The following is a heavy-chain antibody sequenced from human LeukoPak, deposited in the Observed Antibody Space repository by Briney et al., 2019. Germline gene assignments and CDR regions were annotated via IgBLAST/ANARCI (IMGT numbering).Heavy chain of an antibody. Sequence: GGSLRLSCAASGFTFSDYYMTWIRQAPGKGLEWISYISSSGSIIYYAGSVKGRFTISRDNAKNSLYLQMNSLRAEDTAVYYCARAPLGMVRGVTMDVWGKGTTVTVSS. D-gene: IGHD3-10*01. CDR3: ARAPLGMVRGVTMDV. V-gene: IGHV3-11*01. CDR2: ISSSGSII. CDR1: GFTFSDYY. J-gene: IGHJ6*03.